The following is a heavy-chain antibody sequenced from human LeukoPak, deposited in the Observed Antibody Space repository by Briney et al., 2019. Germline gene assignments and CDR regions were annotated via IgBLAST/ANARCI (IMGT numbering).Heavy chain of an antibody. J-gene: IGHJ4*02. CDR3: ARGWGAARHLYFDY. CDR2: INHSGST. Sequence: SETLSLTCAVYGGSFRGYYWSWIRQPPGKGLEWIGEINHSGSTNYNPSLKSRVTISVDTSKNQFSLKLSSVTAADTAVYYCARGWGAARHLYFDYWGQGTLVTVSS. D-gene: IGHD6-6*01. CDR1: GGSFRGYY. V-gene: IGHV4-34*01.